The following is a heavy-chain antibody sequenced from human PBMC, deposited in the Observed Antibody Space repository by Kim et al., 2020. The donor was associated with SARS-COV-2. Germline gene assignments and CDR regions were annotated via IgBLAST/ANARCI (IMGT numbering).Heavy chain of an antibody. V-gene: IGHV3-33*01. CDR3: AREWGYCSGGSCYLPGGGMDV. CDR2: IWYDGSNK. J-gene: IGHJ6*02. D-gene: IGHD2-15*01. CDR1: GFTFSSYG. Sequence: GGSLRLSCAASGFTFSSYGMHWVRQAPGKGLEWVAVIWYDGSNKYYADSVKGRFTISRDNSKNTLYLQMNSLRAEDTAVYYCAREWGYCSGGSCYLPGGGMDVWGQGTTVTVSS.